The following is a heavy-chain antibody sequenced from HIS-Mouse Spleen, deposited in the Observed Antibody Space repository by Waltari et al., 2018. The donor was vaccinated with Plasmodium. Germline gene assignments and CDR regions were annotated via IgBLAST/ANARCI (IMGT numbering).Heavy chain of an antibody. CDR2: IKQDGSEK. J-gene: IGHJ2*01. D-gene: IGHD6-13*01. CDR3: ASSWYWYFDL. Sequence: EVQLVESGGGLVQPGGSLRLSWSASGLPFCSYWMSWVRQAPGKGLEWVANIKQDGSEKYYVDSVKGRFTISRDNAKNSLYLQMNSLRAEDTAVYYCASSWYWYFDLWGRGTLVTVSS. CDR1: GLPFCSYW. V-gene: IGHV3-7*01.